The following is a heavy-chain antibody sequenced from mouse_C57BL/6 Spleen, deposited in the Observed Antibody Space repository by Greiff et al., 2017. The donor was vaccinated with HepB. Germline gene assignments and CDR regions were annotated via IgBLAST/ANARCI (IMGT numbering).Heavy chain of an antibody. V-gene: IGHV1-15*01. CDR1: GYTFTDYE. J-gene: IGHJ3*01. CDR2: IDPETGGT. Sequence: VKLMESGAELVRPGASVTLSCKASGYTFTDYEMHWVKQTPVHGLEWIGAIDPETGGTAYNQKFKGKAILTADKSSSTAYMELRSLTSEDSAVYYCTRDYYGSWFAYWGQGTLVTVSA. D-gene: IGHD1-1*01. CDR3: TRDYYGSWFAY.